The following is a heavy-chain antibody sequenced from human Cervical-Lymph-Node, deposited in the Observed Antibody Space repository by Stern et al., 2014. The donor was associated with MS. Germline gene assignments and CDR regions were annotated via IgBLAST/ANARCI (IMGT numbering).Heavy chain of an antibody. V-gene: IGHV1-69*01. Sequence: QMQLVQSGAEERKPGSSVKVSCKASGGTFSNLAISWLRQVPGQGLEWMGGIIPMFGAASYAQKFQGTVTITADESTNTVYMELSSLRSEDAALYYCARDKEAHYFDSWGQGTLVTVSS. CDR3: ARDKEAHYFDS. CDR2: IIPMFGAA. J-gene: IGHJ4*02. CDR1: GGTFSNLA.